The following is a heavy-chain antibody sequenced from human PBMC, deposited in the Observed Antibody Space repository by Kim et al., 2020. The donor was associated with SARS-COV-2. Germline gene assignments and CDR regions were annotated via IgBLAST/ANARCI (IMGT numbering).Heavy chain of an antibody. Sequence: GGSLRLSCAASGFTFSSYSMNWVRQAPGKGLEWVSSISSSSSYIYYADSVKGRFTISRDNAKNSLYLQMNSLRAEDTAVYYCARDQQWLDLIDAFDIWGQGTMVTVSS. V-gene: IGHV3-21*04. CDR2: ISSSSSYI. J-gene: IGHJ3*02. D-gene: IGHD6-19*01. CDR1: GFTFSSYS. CDR3: ARDQQWLDLIDAFDI.